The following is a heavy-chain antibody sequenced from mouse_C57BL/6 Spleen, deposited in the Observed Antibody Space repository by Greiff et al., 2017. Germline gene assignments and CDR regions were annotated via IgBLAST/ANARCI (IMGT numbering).Heavy chain of an antibody. CDR3: VRQGGDGYYPAWFAY. Sequence: EVKLMESGGGLVQPKGSLKLSCAASGFSFNTYAMNWVRQAPGKGLEWVARIRSKSNNYATYYADSVKDRFTISRDDSESMLYLQMNNLKTEDTAMYYCVRQGGDGYYPAWFAYWGQGTLVTVSA. CDR1: GFSFNTYA. V-gene: IGHV10-1*01. J-gene: IGHJ3*01. D-gene: IGHD2-3*01. CDR2: IRSKSNNYAT.